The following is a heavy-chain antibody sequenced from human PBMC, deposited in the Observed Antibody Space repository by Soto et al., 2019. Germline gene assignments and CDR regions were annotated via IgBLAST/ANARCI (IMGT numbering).Heavy chain of an antibody. Sequence: QVQLQPSGPGLVNPSQTLSLTCAISGDSVFTNSAAAWNWIRQSPSRGLEWLGRTFYRSKWYTDYASSVRGRIHINPDTATTPFPLQLNSVTPEDTAVYYCARDLGGYMDVWGQGTTVTVSS. D-gene: IGHD6-25*01. CDR2: TFYRSKWYT. J-gene: IGHJ6*02. CDR3: ARDLGGYMDV. CDR1: GDSVFTNSAAA. V-gene: IGHV6-1*01.